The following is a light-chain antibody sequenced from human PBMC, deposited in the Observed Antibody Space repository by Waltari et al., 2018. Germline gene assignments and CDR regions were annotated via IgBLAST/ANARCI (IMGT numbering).Light chain of an antibody. CDR2: DAS. V-gene: IGKV3-15*01. CDR1: QSVSSN. J-gene: IGKJ4*01. CDR3: QQYNNWPPLT. Sequence: EIVMTQTPATLSVSPGERATLSCRASQSVSSNLAWYQQKHGQAPRLLIYDASTRDTGIPDRFSGSGSGTEFTLTISSLQSEDFAFYYCQQYNNWPPLTFGGGTKVEIK.